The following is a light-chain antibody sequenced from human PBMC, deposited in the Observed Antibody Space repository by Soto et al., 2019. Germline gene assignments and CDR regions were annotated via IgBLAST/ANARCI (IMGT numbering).Light chain of an antibody. CDR3: QQANTFPLT. CDR2: DVS. CDR1: QSITTW. J-gene: IGKJ5*01. Sequence: DIQMTQSPSTVSAYVGDSVTITCRASQSITTWLAWYQQRPGKAPKLLIYDVSSLQSGVPSRFSGSGSGTDFTLTISSLQTEDFATYYCQQANTFPLTFGQGTRLEIK. V-gene: IGKV1-12*01.